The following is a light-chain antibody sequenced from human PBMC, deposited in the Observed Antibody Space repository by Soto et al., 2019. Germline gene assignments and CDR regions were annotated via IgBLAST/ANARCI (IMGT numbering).Light chain of an antibody. J-gene: IGKJ1*01. V-gene: IGKV3-20*01. CDR2: AAS. CDR3: QQYDTSPRT. CDR1: QNLGSGY. Sequence: EIVLTQSPGTLSLSPGDRAPLSCRASQNLGSGYLAWYQQKPGQAPRILIYAASSRATGIPDRFSGSGSGTDFSLTISRLEPEDFAVYYCQQYDTSPRTFGQGTKVDIK.